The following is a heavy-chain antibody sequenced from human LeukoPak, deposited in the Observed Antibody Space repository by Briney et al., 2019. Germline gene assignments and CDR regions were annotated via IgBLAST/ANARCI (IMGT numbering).Heavy chain of an antibody. CDR1: GYTFTDYY. CDR2: INPNSGGR. V-gene: IGHV1-2*02. J-gene: IGHJ6*02. D-gene: IGHD6-19*01. CDR3: ARSPPRWLVPNYYYGMDV. Sequence: ASVTVSFKGSGYTFTDYYVNWVRQGPGQGKGWVGWINPNSGGRNYAQKFQGRGSMTRDRASSKDYMELRRRRWGDADVYYCARSPPRWLVPNYYYGMDVWGQGTTVTVSS.